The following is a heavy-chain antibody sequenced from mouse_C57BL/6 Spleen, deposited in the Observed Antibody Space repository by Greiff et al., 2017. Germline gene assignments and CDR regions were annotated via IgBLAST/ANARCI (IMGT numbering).Heavy chain of an antibody. V-gene: IGHV1-61*01. Sequence: VQLQQPGAELVRPGSSVKLSCKASGYTFTSYWMDWVKQRPGQGLEWIGNIDPSDSETHYTQQFKDQATLTVDKSTSTAYMQLSSLQSEDTLVYHCASSRNSWEYFDYWRNGTSLTVSS. CDR2: IDPSDSET. J-gene: IGHJ2*02. CDR1: GYTFTSYW. D-gene: IGHD2-1*01. CDR3: ASSRNSWEYFDY.